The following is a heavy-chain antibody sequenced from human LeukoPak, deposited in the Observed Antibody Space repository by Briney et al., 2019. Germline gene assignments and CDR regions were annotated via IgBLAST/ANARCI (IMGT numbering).Heavy chain of an antibody. CDR3: ASGNWNAYDAFDI. V-gene: IGHV3-48*01. CDR2: ISSSSSTI. D-gene: IGHD1-1*01. J-gene: IGHJ3*02. CDR1: GFTFSSYS. Sequence: GGSLRLSCAASGFTFSSYSMNWVRQAPGKGLEWVSYISSSSSTIYYADSVKGRFTISRDNAKNSLYLQMNSLRAEDTAVYYCASGNWNAYDAFDIWGQGTMVTVSS.